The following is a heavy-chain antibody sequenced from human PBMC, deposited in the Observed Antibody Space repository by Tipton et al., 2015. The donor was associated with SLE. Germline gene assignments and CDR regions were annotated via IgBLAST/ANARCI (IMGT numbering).Heavy chain of an antibody. D-gene: IGHD6-13*01. J-gene: IGHJ4*02. CDR2: INQDGSTT. CDR3: VRAIAAADSY. Sequence: GSLRLSCAAASGFTFSSYWTTWVRQAAGKGLEWVANINQDGSTTYYVDSVKGRFTISRDNAKNSLYLQMNSLRADDTALYYCVRAIAAADSYWGQGTLVTVSS. V-gene: IGHV3-7*01. CDR1: GFTFSSYW.